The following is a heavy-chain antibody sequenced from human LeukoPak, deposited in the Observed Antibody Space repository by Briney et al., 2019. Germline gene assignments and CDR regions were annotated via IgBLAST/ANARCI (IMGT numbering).Heavy chain of an antibody. CDR3: AKTDAFDI. Sequence: GGSLRLSCAASGFTFGTYSMNWVRQAPGKGLEWVSYITSSSSTIYYADSVKGRFTISRDNAKNSLYLQMISLRDEDTAVYYCAKTDAFDIWGQGTMVTVSS. J-gene: IGHJ3*02. CDR1: GFTFGTYS. CDR2: ITSSSSTI. V-gene: IGHV3-48*02.